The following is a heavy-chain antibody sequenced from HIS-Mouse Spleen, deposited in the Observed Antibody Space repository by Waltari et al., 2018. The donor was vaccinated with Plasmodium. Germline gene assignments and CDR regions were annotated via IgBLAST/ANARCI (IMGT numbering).Heavy chain of an antibody. CDR2: INYSGST. V-gene: IGHV4-59*01. D-gene: IGHD3-16*01. J-gene: IGHJ3*02. CDR3: ARVGRRIWGAFDI. CDR1: GGSISSYY. Sequence: QVQLQESGPGLVKPSETLSLTCTDTGGSISSYYWSWIRQPPGKGLEWIWYINYSGSTNYNPSLKSRVTISVDTSKNQFSLKLSSVTAADTAVYYCARVGRRIWGAFDIWGQGTMVTVSS.